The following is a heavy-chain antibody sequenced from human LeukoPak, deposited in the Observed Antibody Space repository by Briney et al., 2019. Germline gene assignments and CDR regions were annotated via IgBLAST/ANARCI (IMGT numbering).Heavy chain of an antibody. J-gene: IGHJ4*02. CDR3: ARGRVSRPMTPPDY. V-gene: IGHV3-30*03. CDR1: GFTFSSYS. D-gene: IGHD3-22*01. CDR2: ISYDGTKK. Sequence: PGGSLRLSCAASGFTFSSYSMNWVRQAPGKGLEWMAVISYDGTKKYYADSVKGRFTISRDNFKNVLYLQMNSLRAEDTAVYYCARGRVSRPMTPPDYWGQGTLVTVSS.